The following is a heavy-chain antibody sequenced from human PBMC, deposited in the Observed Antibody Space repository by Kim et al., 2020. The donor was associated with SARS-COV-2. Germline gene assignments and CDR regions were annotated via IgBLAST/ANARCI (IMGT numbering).Heavy chain of an antibody. CDR1: GFTVSTNY. V-gene: IGHV3-53*01. D-gene: IGHD2-8*01. J-gene: IGHJ4*02. Sequence: GGSLRLSCAASGFTVSTNYMGWLRQAPGKGLEWVSVLYPGGDTFYADSLKDRFTISRDSSKNTVYLQMNSMRTDDEAVYYYAKTNAHSWGQGTMVTDSS. CDR2: LYPGGDT. CDR3: AKTNAHS.